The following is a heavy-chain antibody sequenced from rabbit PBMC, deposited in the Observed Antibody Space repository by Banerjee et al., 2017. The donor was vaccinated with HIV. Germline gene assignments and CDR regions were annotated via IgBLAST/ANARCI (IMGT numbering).Heavy chain of an antibody. V-gene: IGHV1S36*01. J-gene: IGHJ4*01. Sequence: QEQLKETGGGLVQPGGSLTLSCEASGFSLSSYAMTWVRQAPGKGLEHIGYISSGGSTYYASWVNGRFTISKTSTTVDLQMNSLTAADTATYFCARWGAGSTDLNLWGQGTLVTVS. CDR1: GFSLSSYA. CDR3: ARWGAGSTDLNL. D-gene: IGHD4-2*01. CDR2: ISSGGST.